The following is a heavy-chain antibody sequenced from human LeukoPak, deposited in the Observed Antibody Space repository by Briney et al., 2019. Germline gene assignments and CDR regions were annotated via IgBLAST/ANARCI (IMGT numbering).Heavy chain of an antibody. V-gene: IGHV4-39*02. CDR3: ASHVSASSWFDY. Sequence: SETLSLTCTVSGGSISSSNYYWGWLRQPPGKGLEWIGSIYYTGRNYYNTSLKSRVTISVDTSKNHFSLKLSSVTAADTAVYYCASHVSASSWFDYWGQGILVTVSS. CDR2: IYYTGRN. D-gene: IGHD6-13*01. CDR1: GGSISSSNYY. J-gene: IGHJ4*02.